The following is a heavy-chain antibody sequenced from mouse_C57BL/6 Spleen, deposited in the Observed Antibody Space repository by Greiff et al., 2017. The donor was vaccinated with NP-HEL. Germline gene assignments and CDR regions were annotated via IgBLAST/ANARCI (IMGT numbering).Heavy chain of an antibody. J-gene: IGHJ3*01. CDR2: ISSGGSYT. CDR1: GFTFSSYG. Sequence: EVMLVESGGDLVKPGGSLKLSCAASGFTFSSYGMSWVRQTPDKRLEWVATISSGGSYTYYPDSVKGRFTISRDNAKNTLYLQMSSLKSEDTAMYYCARRGDYDYDGAWFAYWGQGTLVTVSA. V-gene: IGHV5-6*02. D-gene: IGHD2-4*01. CDR3: ARRGDYDYDGAWFAY.